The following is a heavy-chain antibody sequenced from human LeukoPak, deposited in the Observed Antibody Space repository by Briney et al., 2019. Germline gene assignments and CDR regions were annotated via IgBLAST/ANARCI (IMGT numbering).Heavy chain of an antibody. D-gene: IGHD3-22*01. CDR2: ISGSGGST. CDR3: VRAFYYDSSSYFRNHFDY. Sequence: GGSLRLSCAASGFTFSSYAMSWVRQAPGKGLEWVSAISGSGGSTYYADSVKGRFTISRDNAKNTLYLQMNSLRAEDTAVYYCVRAFYYDSSSYFRNHFDYWGQGTLVTVSS. J-gene: IGHJ4*02. CDR1: GFTFSSYA. V-gene: IGHV3-23*01.